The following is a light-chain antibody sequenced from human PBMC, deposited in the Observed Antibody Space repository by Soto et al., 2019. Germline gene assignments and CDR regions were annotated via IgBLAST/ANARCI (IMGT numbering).Light chain of an antibody. CDR3: AAWSDSLNGVV. Sequence: QLVLTQPPSSSGTPGQRVTISCSGSSSNIGTNSVNWYQRLPGTAPKLLIYNNDQRPSGVPDRFSGSKSGTSASLAISGLQSEDEADYYCAAWSDSLNGVVFGGGTKLTVL. CDR2: NND. V-gene: IGLV1-44*01. CDR1: SSNIGTNS. J-gene: IGLJ2*01.